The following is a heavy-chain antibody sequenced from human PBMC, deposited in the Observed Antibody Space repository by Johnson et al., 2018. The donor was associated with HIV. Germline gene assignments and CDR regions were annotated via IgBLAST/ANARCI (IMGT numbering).Heavy chain of an antibody. J-gene: IGHJ3*02. D-gene: IGHD6-6*01. CDR1: GFTFDDYA. CDR3: AGSYSSSSHDAFDI. CDR2: ISGSGGST. V-gene: IGHV3-9*01. Sequence: EVQLVESGGGLVQPGWSLRLSCAASGFTFDDYAMHWVRQAPGKGLEWVSGISGSGGSTYYADSARGRFTISRDNAKNSLYLQMNSLRAEDTAVYYCAGSYSSSSHDAFDIWGQGTMVTVSS.